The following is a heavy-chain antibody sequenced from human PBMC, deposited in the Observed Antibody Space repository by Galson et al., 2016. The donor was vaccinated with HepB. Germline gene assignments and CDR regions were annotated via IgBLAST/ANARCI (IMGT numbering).Heavy chain of an antibody. CDR2: IYSGGST. J-gene: IGHJ6*02. V-gene: IGHV3-53*01. CDR3: ARDPMATRYYYYGMDV. Sequence: SLRLSCAASGFTVSNNYMSWVRQAPGKGLGWVSVIYSGGSTYYADSVMGRFTISRDNSKNTLYLQMNSLRAEDTAVYYCARDPMATRYYYYGMDVWGQGTTVTVSS. CDR1: GFTVSNNY. D-gene: IGHD5-24*01.